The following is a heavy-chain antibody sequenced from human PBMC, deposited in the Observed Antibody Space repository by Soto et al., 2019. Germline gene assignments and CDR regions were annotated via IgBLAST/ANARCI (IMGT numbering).Heavy chain of an antibody. CDR1: GFTFSSHA. J-gene: IGHJ4*02. Sequence: EVQLLESGGGLVQPGRSLRLSCTASGFTFSSHAMTWVRQAPGKGLEWVSGLSDSGDSIYYADSVKGRFTIYRDNSXXXXXXXXXXXXXXXXXXXXCAXVSSXWYAGFFDLWGQGTLVTVSS. CDR2: LSDSGDSI. D-gene: IGHD6-13*01. V-gene: IGHV3-23*01. CDR3: AXVSSXWYAGFFDL.